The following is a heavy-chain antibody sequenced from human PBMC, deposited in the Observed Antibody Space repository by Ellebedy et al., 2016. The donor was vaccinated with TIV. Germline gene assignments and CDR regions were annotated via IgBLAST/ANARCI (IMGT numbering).Heavy chain of an antibody. J-gene: IGHJ4*02. Sequence: MPSETLSLTCTVSGGSISSYYWSWIRQPPGKGLEWIGYIYYSGSTNYNPSLKSRVTISVDTSKNQFSLKLSSVTAADTAVYYCGRGNGALSGPGAPPIDYWGQGILVTVSS. CDR2: IYYSGST. CDR1: GGSISSYY. D-gene: IGHD6-19*01. CDR3: GRGNGALSGPGAPPIDY. V-gene: IGHV4-59*01.